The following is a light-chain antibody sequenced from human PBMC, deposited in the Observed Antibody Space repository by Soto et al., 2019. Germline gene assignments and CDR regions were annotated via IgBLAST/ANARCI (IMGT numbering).Light chain of an antibody. CDR2: KAS. CDR3: QHYNSYSEA. V-gene: IGKV1-5*03. J-gene: IGKJ1*01. Sequence: DIQMTQSPSTLSGSVGDSVTITCRASQTISSWFAWYQQKTGKAPKLLIYKASTLKSGVPSRFSGSGSGTEFTLTISSLQPDDFATYYCQHYNSYSEAFGQGTKVDIK. CDR1: QTISSW.